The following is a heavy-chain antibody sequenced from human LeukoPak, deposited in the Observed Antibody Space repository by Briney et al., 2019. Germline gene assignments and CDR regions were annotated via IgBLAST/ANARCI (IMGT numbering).Heavy chain of an antibody. J-gene: IGHJ6*03. Sequence: ASVKVSCKASGYSFTSYYMHWVRQAPRQGLEWMGIINPSGGSTSYAQKFQGRVTMTRDMSTNTVYMELSSLRSEDTAVYYCARGPSITMVRGGQWYYYMDVWGKGTTVTISS. V-gene: IGHV1-46*01. CDR2: INPSGGST. CDR1: GYSFTSYY. CDR3: ARGPSITMVRGGQWYYYMDV. D-gene: IGHD3-10*01.